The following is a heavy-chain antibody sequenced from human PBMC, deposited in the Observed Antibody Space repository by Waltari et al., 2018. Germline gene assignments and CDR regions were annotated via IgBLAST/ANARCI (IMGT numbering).Heavy chain of an antibody. CDR2: ITAFGSGT. V-gene: IGHV3-23*01. CDR1: GFAFKSYA. Sequence: CVASGFAFKSYAMAWVRQAPGKGLEWVSTITAFGSGTYYADSMRGRCIISRDNSRSTLYLQVSSLSADDTAVYYCAKAVGASQFFDYWGRGTLVTVSS. J-gene: IGHJ4*02. D-gene: IGHD1-26*01. CDR3: AKAVGASQFFDY.